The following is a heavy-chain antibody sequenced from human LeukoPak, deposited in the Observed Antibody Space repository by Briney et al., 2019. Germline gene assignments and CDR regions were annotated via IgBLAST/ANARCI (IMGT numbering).Heavy chain of an antibody. CDR1: EFTFSKYG. D-gene: IGHD1-14*01. V-gene: IGHV3-30*03. Sequence: GGSLRLSCAASEFTFSKYGMHWVRQAPGKGLEWVAVISYDGSNKYYADSVKGRFTISRDNSKNTLYLQMNSLRAEDTAVYYCAREPSEVAFDIWGQGTMVTVSS. CDR2: ISYDGSNK. CDR3: AREPSEVAFDI. J-gene: IGHJ3*02.